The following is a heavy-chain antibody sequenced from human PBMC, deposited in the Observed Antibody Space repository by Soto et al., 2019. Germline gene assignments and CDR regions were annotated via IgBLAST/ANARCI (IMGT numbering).Heavy chain of an antibody. CDR1: GCTFSSYA. V-gene: IGHV1-69*13. J-gene: IGHJ5*02. Sequence: SVKVSCKASGCTFSSYAISCVRRAPGQGLEWMGGIIPIFGTANYAQKFQGRVTITADESTSTAYMELSSLRSEDTAVYYCARDRIAARPSWFDPWGQGTLVTVSS. CDR2: IIPIFGTA. CDR3: ARDRIAARPSWFDP. D-gene: IGHD6-6*01.